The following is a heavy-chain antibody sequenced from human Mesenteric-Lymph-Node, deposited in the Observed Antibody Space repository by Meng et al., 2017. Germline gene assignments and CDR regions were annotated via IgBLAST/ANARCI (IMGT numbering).Heavy chain of an antibody. CDR2: IYWDDDK. CDR3: ARMSYCSGGSCASLDAFDI. V-gene: IGHV2-5*02. Sequence: SGPTLVKPTQTLTLTCTFSGFSLSTSGVGVGWIRQPPGKALEWLALIYWDDDKRYSPSLKSRLTITKDTSKNQVVLTMTNMDPVDTATYYCARMSYCSGGSCASLDAFDIWGQGTMVTVSS. D-gene: IGHD2-15*01. J-gene: IGHJ3*02. CDR1: GFSLSTSGVG.